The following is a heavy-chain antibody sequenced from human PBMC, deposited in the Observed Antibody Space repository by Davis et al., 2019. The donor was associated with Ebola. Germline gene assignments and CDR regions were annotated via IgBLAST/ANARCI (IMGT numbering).Heavy chain of an antibody. CDR2: ISGSGGST. CDR3: AKSGLSFGVVKYHYGMDV. V-gene: IGHV3-23*01. Sequence: GGSLRLSCTDSVITFSSYAMNWVRQAPGKGLEWVSAISGSGGSTYYADSVKGRFTISRDNSKKTLYLQMNSLRAEDTAVYYCAKSGLSFGVVKYHYGMDVWGKGTTVTVSS. D-gene: IGHD3-3*01. CDR1: VITFSSYA. J-gene: IGHJ6*04.